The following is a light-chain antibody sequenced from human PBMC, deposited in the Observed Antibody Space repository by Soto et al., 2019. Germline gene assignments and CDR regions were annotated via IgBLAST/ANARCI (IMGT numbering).Light chain of an antibody. CDR1: QAISNA. CDR2: DVS. CDR3: QQFRASPLT. J-gene: IGKJ4*01. Sequence: AIQLTQSPSSLSASVGDRVAITCRASQAISNALAWYQQKPGRPPILLIYDVSTLESGVPSRFSGSGSGTDFTLTIRSLQPEDFATYFCQQFRASPLTFGGGTRVDIK. V-gene: IGKV1-13*02.